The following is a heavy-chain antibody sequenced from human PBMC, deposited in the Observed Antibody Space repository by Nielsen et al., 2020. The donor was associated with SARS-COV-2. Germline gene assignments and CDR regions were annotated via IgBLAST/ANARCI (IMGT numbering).Heavy chain of an antibody. V-gene: IGHV1-69*06. Sequence: VKVSCKASGGSFSAISWVRQTPGQGLEWMGGIVPSSDTTTYAQKFQGRVTITADKSRRIVYMEMRSLRSDDTGVYYCARTEGWGQGTLVTVS. CDR1: GGSFSA. CDR2: IVPSSDTT. CDR3: ARTEG. J-gene: IGHJ4*02.